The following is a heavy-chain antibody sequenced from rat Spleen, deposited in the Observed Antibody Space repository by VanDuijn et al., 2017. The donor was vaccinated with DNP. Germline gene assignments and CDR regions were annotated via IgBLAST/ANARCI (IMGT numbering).Heavy chain of an antibody. D-gene: IGHD1-12*01. CDR2: ISSGGIT. J-gene: IGHJ4*01. CDR1: GFSFTSYG. Sequence: QVQLEESGPGLVQSSQTLSLTCSVSGFSFTSYGVSWVRQPPGKGLEWIAAISSGGITFYNSALKSRLSISRDTFKTQVFLKMNSLQTEDTAIYFCTRDSYAHDYAMDAWGQGTSVTVSS. CDR3: TRDSYAHDYAMDA. V-gene: IGHV2S12*01.